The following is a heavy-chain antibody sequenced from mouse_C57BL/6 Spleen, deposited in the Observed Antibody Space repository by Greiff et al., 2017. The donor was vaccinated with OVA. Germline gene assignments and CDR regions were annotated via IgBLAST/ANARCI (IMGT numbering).Heavy chain of an antibody. V-gene: IGHV1-50*01. D-gene: IGHD1-1*01. CDR2: IDPSDSYT. CDR1: GYTFTSYW. J-gene: IGHJ4*01. CDR3: ARTFITTVVGGYYAMDY. Sequence: QVQLQQPGAELVKPGASVKLSCKASGYTFTSYWMQWVKQRPGQGLEWIGEIDPSDSYTNYNQKFKGKATLTVDTSSRTAYMQLSSLTSEDSAVYYCARTFITTVVGGYYAMDYWGQGTSVTVSS.